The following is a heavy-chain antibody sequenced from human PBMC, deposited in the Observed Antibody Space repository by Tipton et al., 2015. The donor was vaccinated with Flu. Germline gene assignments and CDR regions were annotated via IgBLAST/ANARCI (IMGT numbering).Heavy chain of an antibody. CDR2: ISSSGSTI. CDR1: GFTFSSYE. J-gene: IGHJ4*02. CDR3: ARVAPGRQWPMYYFDY. Sequence: GSLRLSCAASGFTFSSYEMNWVRQAPGKGLEWVSYISSSGSTIYYADSVKGRFTISRDNAKNSLYLQMNSLRAEDTAVYYCARVAPGRQWPMYYFDYWGQGTLVTVSS. D-gene: IGHD6-19*01. V-gene: IGHV3-48*03.